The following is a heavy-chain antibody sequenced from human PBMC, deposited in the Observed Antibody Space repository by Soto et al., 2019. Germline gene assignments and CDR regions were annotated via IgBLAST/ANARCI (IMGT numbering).Heavy chain of an antibody. D-gene: IGHD3-22*01. CDR2: IYYSGST. Sequence: SETLSLTCTVSGGSISSSSYYWGWISQPPGKGLEWIGSIYYSGSTYYNPSLQSRVTISVDTSKNHFSLMLSSLTAADTAVYYCARHRNYYDSSGYSVPDAFDIWGQGTMVTVSS. J-gene: IGHJ3*02. CDR3: ARHRNYYDSSGYSVPDAFDI. V-gene: IGHV4-39*01. CDR1: GGSISSSSYY.